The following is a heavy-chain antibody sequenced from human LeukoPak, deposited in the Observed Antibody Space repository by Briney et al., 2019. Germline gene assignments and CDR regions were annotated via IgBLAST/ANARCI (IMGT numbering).Heavy chain of an antibody. J-gene: IGHJ5*02. CDR2: IYYSGST. D-gene: IGHD3-10*01. CDR1: GGSISSGDYY. CDR3: AGNELLWFGELLQGGWFDP. Sequence: SQTLSLTCTVSGGSISSGDYYWSWIRQPPGKGLEWIGYIYYSGSTYYNPSLKSRVTISVDTSKNQFSPKLSSVTAADTAVYYCAGNELLWFGELLQGGWFDPWGQGTLVTVSS. V-gene: IGHV4-30-4*01.